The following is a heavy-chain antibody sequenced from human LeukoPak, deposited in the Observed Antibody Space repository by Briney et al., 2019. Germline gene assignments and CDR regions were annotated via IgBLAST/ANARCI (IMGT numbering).Heavy chain of an antibody. V-gene: IGHV4-59*08. CDR3: ARRRYSYGYLDAFDI. J-gene: IGHJ3*02. D-gene: IGHD5-18*01. Sequence: PSETLSLTCTVSGGSISNYYWSWIRQPPGKGLEWIGYIYYSGSTNYNPSLKSRVTISVDTSKNQFSLKLSSVTAADTAVYYCARRRYSYGYLDAFDIWGQGTMVTVSS. CDR1: GGSISNYY. CDR2: IYYSGST.